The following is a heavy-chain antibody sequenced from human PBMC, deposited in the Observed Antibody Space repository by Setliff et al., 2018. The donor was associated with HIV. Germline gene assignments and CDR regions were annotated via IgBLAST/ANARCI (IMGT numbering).Heavy chain of an antibody. Sequence: GGSLRLSCAASGFTFDDYAMHWVRQAPGKGLEWVSGISWNSGSIGYADSVKGRFTISRDNAKNSLYLQMNSLRAEDTALYYCAKVPVRYFGWFYFDYWGQGTLVTVSS. J-gene: IGHJ4*02. CDR3: AKVPVRYFGWFYFDY. CDR1: GFTFDDYA. D-gene: IGHD3-9*01. CDR2: ISWNSGSI. V-gene: IGHV3-9*01.